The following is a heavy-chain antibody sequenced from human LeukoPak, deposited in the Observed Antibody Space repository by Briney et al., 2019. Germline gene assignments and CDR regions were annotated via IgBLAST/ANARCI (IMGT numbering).Heavy chain of an antibody. V-gene: IGHV1-2*02. J-gene: IGHJ4*02. CDR1: GYTFTGYD. CDR3: ARHNDSRVPPHLDH. CDR2: INPNSGGP. D-gene: IGHD3-16*01. Sequence: ASVKVSCKASGYTFTGYDMRWVRQAPGQGLEWMGWINPNSGGPNYAQKFQGRVTMTRDTSISTAYMELSSLRSEDTALYYCARHNDSRVPPHLDHWGQGPLVTVSS.